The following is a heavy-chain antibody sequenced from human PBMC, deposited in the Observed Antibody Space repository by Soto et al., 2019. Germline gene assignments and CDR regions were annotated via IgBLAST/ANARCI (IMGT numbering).Heavy chain of an antibody. CDR2: INPSGSST. D-gene: IGHD4-4*01. CDR1: GFTFSDHY. V-gene: IGHV3-11*04. Sequence: VQLVESGGGLVQPGGSLRLSCAASGFTFSDHYMTWIRQAPGKGLEWISYINPSGSSTDYADSVRGRVTISRDNAQNSLKLQMSGRRAADTGLYYCARGHHSMSRCGQGATVTIS. J-gene: IGHJ6*02. CDR3: ARGHHSMSR.